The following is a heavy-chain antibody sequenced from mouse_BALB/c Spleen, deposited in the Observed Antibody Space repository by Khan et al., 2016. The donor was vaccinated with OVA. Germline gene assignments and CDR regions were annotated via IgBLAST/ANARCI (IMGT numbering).Heavy chain of an antibody. J-gene: IGHJ2*01. V-gene: IGHV3-2*02. CDR1: GYSITTDYA. CDR3: ARVYGGDFDY. Sequence: EVQLQESGPGLVKPSQSLSLTCTVTGYSITTDYAWNWLRQFPGNKLEWMGIISYSGNTKYNPSLKRRISISRDTSTNQFFLQLKAVTTEDTARYYCARVYGGDFDYWGQGTTLTVSS. D-gene: IGHD1-1*01. CDR2: ISYSGNT.